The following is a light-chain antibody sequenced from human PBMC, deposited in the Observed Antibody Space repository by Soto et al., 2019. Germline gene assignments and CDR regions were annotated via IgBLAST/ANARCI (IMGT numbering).Light chain of an antibody. V-gene: IGKV3-20*01. J-gene: IGKJ1*01. CDR3: QQYGSSPRT. Sequence: EIVLTQSPGTLSLSPGERVILSCRASQSVSSSYLAWYQQKPGQAPRLLIYGASSRATGIPDRFSGSGSGTDCTLTISGLEPEDFAVYFCQQYGSSPRTFGQGTKVEIK. CDR2: GAS. CDR1: QSVSSSY.